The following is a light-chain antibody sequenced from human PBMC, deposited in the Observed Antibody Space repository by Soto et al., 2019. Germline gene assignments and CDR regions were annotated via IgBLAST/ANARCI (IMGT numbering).Light chain of an antibody. V-gene: IGLV1-44*01. J-gene: IGLJ3*02. CDR2: NNN. CDR3: AAWDGSLNGVV. Sequence: QSVLTQPPSAYGTPGQGVTISCSGGSSNVGSNTVNWYQQLPGTAPKLLLFNNNQRPSGVHDRFSGSKSGTSASLAISGLQSEDEADYYCAAWDGSLNGVVFGGGTKLTVL. CDR1: SSNVGSNT.